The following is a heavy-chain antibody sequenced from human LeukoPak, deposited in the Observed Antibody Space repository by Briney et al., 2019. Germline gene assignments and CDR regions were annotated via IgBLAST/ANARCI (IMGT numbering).Heavy chain of an antibody. Sequence: GGSLRLSCAASGFTFSNAWMSWVRQAPGKGLEWVGRIKSKTDGGTTDYAAPVKGRFTISRDDSKNTLYLQMNSLKTEDTAVYYCTTAGDYDYVWGSYRHDYWGQGTLVTVSS. CDR1: GFTFSNAW. CDR2: IKSKTDGGTT. D-gene: IGHD3-16*02. J-gene: IGHJ4*02. V-gene: IGHV3-15*01. CDR3: TTAGDYDYVWGSYRHDY.